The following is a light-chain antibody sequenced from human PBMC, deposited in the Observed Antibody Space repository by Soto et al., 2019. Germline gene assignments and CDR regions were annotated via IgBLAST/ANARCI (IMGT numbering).Light chain of an antibody. V-gene: IGKV3-15*01. Sequence: IVMTQSPATLSVSPGERATLSCRASQAISDNLAWYQHKPGQPPRLLIYDASTRATGIPARFSGGGSGTDFTLTISRLEPEDFAVYYCQQYGSSNTFGQGTRLEIK. CDR1: QAISDN. CDR3: QQYGSSNT. J-gene: IGKJ5*01. CDR2: DAS.